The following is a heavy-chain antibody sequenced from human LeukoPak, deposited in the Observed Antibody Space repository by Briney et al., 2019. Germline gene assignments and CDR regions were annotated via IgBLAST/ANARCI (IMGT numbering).Heavy chain of an antibody. D-gene: IGHD6-6*01. J-gene: IGHJ6*03. V-gene: IGHV1-46*01. CDR3: ARFPAARPHYYYYMDV. CDR1: GYTFTSYY. CDR2: IIPTGGST. Sequence: ASVKVSCKASGYTFTSYYMHWVRQAPGQGLEWMGIIIPTGGSTTYAQKFQGRVTMTRDMSTSTVSMELSSLRSEDTAVYYCARFPAARPHYYYYMDVWGKGTTVTVSS.